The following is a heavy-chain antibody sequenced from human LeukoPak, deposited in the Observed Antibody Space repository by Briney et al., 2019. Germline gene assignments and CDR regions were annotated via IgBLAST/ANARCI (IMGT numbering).Heavy chain of an antibody. J-gene: IGHJ4*02. D-gene: IGHD6-6*01. V-gene: IGHV3-23*01. CDR1: GFTFSSYA. Sequence: PGGSLRLSCAASGFTFSSYAMSWVRQAPGKGLEWVSAISGSGGSRYYADSVKGRFSISRDNSKNTLYLQMNSLRAEDTAVYYCAKDRIAARLLDYWGQGTLVTVSS. CDR2: ISGSGGSR. CDR3: AKDRIAARLLDY.